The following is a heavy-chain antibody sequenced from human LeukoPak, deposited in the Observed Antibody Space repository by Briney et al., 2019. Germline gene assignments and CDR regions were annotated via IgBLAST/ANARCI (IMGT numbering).Heavy chain of an antibody. CDR3: ARDLSGVTGYTYGRGIGY. Sequence: GRSLRLSCAASGFTFSSYWMSWVRQAPGKGLEWVANIKKDGSEKYYVDSVKGRFTISRDNAKTTLYLQMNSLRAEDTAVYYCARDLSGVTGYTYGRGIGYWGQGTLVTVSS. D-gene: IGHD5-18*01. V-gene: IGHV3-7*01. CDR2: IKKDGSEK. J-gene: IGHJ4*02. CDR1: GFTFSSYW.